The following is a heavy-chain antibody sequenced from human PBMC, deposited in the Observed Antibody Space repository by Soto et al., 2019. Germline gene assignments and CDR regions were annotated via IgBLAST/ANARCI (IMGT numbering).Heavy chain of an antibody. J-gene: IGHJ4*02. CDR1: GDSVNRAAKA. D-gene: IGHD3-16*01. CDR3: ARDRPAMGADY. V-gene: IGHV4-61*08. CDR2: MYYSGRT. Sequence: QVQLQESGAGQVKPSETLSLTCNVFGDSVNRAAKAWTWVRQPPGKGLEWIAYMYYSGRTEYNPSLGARVTMSIEASKNQFSLRMYSVTAADTAVYYCARDRPAMGADYWSRGTLVPVSS.